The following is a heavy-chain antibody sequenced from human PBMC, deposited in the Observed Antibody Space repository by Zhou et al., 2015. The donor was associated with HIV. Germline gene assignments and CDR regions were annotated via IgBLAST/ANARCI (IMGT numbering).Heavy chain of an antibody. J-gene: IGHJ4*02. V-gene: IGHV1-69*02. CDR1: GGTFSSYT. CDR3: ARVGYCSSTSCSHFDY. CDR2: IIPILGIA. D-gene: IGHD2-2*01. Sequence: QVQLVQSGAEVKKPGSSVKVSCKASGGTFSSYTISWVRQAPGQGLEWMGRIIPILGIANYAQKFQGRVTITADKSTSTAYMELSSLRSEDTAVYYCARVGYCSSTSCSHFDYWGQGTLVTVSS.